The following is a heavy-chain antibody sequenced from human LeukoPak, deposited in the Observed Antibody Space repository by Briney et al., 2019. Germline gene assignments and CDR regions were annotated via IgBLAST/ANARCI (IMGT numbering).Heavy chain of an antibody. V-gene: IGHV4-34*01. Sequence: SETLSLTCAVYGGSFSGYYWSWIRQPPGKGLEWIGSIYYSGSTYYNPSLKSRVTISVDTSKNQFSLKLSSVTAADTAVYYCARMTYYYDSSGYSHYGMDVWGQGTTVTVSS. J-gene: IGHJ6*02. CDR2: IYYSGST. CDR3: ARMTYYYDSSGYSHYGMDV. CDR1: GGSFSGYY. D-gene: IGHD3-22*01.